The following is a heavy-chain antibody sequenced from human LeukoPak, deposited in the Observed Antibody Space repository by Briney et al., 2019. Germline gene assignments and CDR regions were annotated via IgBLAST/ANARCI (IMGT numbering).Heavy chain of an antibody. CDR1: GFTFSSYA. CDR3: ARDSDSSSTYAMYYYYYYMDV. V-gene: IGHV3-30*04. D-gene: IGHD6-6*01. CDR2: ISYDGSNK. Sequence: GGSLRLSCAASGFTFSSYAMYWVRQAPGKGLEGVAVISYDGSNKYYADSVKGRFTISRDNSKNTLYLQMDSLRAEDTAVYYCARDSDSSSTYAMYYYYYYMDVWGKGTTVTVSS. J-gene: IGHJ6*03.